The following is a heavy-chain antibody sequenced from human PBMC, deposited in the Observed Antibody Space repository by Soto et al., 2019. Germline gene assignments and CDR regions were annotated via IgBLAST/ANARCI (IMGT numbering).Heavy chain of an antibody. Sequence: ASVKVSCKASGYTFTSYYMHWVRQAPGQGLEWMGIINPSVGTTSYAQKFQGRVTITADESTSTAYMELSSLRSEDTAVYYCARPEAVAGMGNYYYYGMDVWGQGTTVTVSS. CDR2: INPSVGTT. J-gene: IGHJ6*02. CDR1: GYTFTSYY. CDR3: ARPEAVAGMGNYYYYGMDV. D-gene: IGHD6-19*01. V-gene: IGHV1-46*01.